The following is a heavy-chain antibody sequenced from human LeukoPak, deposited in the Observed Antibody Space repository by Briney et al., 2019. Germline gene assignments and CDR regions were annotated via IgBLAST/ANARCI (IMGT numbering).Heavy chain of an antibody. J-gene: IGHJ4*02. Sequence: GGSLRLSCAASGFTFSRYWMHWVRQAPGKGLVWVSRINSDGSRTSHADSVKGRFTISRDNAKRSLSLQMNSLRAEDTAVYYCARAILYPYYFDYWGQGTLVTVSS. CDR1: GFTFSRYW. CDR2: INSDGSRT. V-gene: IGHV3-74*01. CDR3: ARAILYPYYFDY. D-gene: IGHD2-8*01.